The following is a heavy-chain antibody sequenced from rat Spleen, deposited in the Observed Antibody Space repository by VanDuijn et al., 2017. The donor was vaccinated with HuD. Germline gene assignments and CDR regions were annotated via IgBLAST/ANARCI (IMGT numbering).Heavy chain of an antibody. J-gene: IGHJ3*01. CDR3: VRLGTEAIGNWFSS. D-gene: IGHD1-11*01. CDR2: LVFAGSSA. Sequence: ELQLVEPGGGFVQPGRSLTLSCAASALTLRDYATACVRQAPKTGLGWAATLVFAGSSAYYRDSVKGRFTISRDNAKSTLYLQMDSLRSEDTATYYCVRLGTEAIGNWFSSWGQGTLVTVSS. V-gene: IGHV5-17*01. CDR1: ALTLRDYA.